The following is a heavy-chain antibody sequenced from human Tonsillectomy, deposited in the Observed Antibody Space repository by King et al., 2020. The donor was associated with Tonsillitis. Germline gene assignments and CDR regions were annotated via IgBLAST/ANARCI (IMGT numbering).Heavy chain of an antibody. V-gene: IGHV3-30*18. CDR2: ISYDGSDK. Sequence: VQLVESGGGVVQPGRSLRLSCAASGFTFSRNGFHWVRQAPGKGLEWVAVISYDGSDKYYADSVKGRFTISRDNSKNTLYLQMDSLGAEDTAVYYCAKDWIGYCTSTSCLQYDMDVWGQGTTVTVSS. D-gene: IGHD2-2*01. CDR1: GFTFSRNG. J-gene: IGHJ6*02. CDR3: AKDWIGYCTSTSCLQYDMDV.